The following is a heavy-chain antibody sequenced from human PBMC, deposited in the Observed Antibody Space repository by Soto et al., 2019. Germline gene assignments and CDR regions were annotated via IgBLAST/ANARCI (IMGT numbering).Heavy chain of an antibody. D-gene: IGHD2-2*01. CDR3: AKGGSTSRWPYYYGMDV. CDR2: ISGSGLST. Sequence: EVQLLESGGGLVQPGGSLRLSCAASGFTFSSYAMSWVRQAQGKGLEWVSAISGSGLSTYYADSVKGRFTISRDNSKNTLYLQINSLRAEDTAVYYCAKGGSTSRWPYYYGMDVWGQGTTVTVSS. V-gene: IGHV3-23*01. J-gene: IGHJ6*02. CDR1: GFTFSSYA.